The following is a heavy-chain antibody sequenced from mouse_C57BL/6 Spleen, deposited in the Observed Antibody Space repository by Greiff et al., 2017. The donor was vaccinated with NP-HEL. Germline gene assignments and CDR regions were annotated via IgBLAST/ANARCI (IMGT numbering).Heavy chain of an antibody. CDR3: ARSVVATGGGAMDY. CDR2: IDPSDSYT. CDR1: GYTFTSYW. Sequence: QVQLQQPGAELVMPGASVKLSCKASGYTFTSYWMHWVKQRPGQGLEWIGEIDPSDSYTNYNQKFKGKSTLTVDKSSSTAYMQLSSLTSEDSAVYYCARSVVATGGGAMDYWGQGTSVTVSS. V-gene: IGHV1-69*01. D-gene: IGHD1-1*01. J-gene: IGHJ4*01.